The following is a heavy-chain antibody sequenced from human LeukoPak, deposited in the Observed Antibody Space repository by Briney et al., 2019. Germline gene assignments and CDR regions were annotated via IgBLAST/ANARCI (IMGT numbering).Heavy chain of an antibody. V-gene: IGHV3-53*01. J-gene: IGHJ4*02. CDR2: IYSGGST. D-gene: IGHD2-21*02. CDR1: GFTLSSNY. CDR3: ARGVTAADY. Sequence: PGGTLRLSCAASGFTLSSNYMSWVRQAPGKGLEWVSIIYSGGSTFSAASVKGQFTISRDNSKNTLYLQMNSLRAEDTAVYYCARGVTAADYWGQGTLVTVSS.